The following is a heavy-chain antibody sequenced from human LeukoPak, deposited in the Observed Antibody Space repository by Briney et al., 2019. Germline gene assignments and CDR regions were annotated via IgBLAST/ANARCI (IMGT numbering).Heavy chain of an antibody. V-gene: IGHV1-3*01. D-gene: IGHD6-13*01. CDR1: GYTFTSYA. CDR3: ARGEQQLVRRYFDY. Sequence: GASVKVSCKASGYTFTSYAMHWVRQAPGQRLEWMGRINAGNGNTKYSQKFRGRVTITRDTSASTAYMELSSLRSEDTAVYYCARGEQQLVRRYFDYWGQGTLVTVSS. J-gene: IGHJ4*02. CDR2: INAGNGNT.